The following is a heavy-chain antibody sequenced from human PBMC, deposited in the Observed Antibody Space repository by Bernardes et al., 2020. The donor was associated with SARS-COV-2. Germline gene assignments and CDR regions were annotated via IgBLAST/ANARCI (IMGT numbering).Heavy chain of an antibody. Sequence: GGSLRLSCAASGFAFSHYSMNWVRQAPGKGLEWVSSISSNSSSIYYADSVKGRFTISRDNAKNSLFLQMNSLRDEDTALYYCARERGVYFGLNWFDPWGQGTLVTVSS. CDR3: ARERGVYFGLNWFDP. CDR1: GFAFSHYS. J-gene: IGHJ5*02. D-gene: IGHD3-10*01. CDR2: ISSNSSSI. V-gene: IGHV3-48*02.